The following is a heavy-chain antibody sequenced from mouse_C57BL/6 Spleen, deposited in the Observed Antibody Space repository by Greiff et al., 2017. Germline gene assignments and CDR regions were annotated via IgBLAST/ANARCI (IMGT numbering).Heavy chain of an antibody. J-gene: IGHJ2*01. CDR1: GYAFSSSW. Sequence: QVQLKESGPELVKPGASVKISCKASGYAFSSSWMNWVKQRPGKGLEWIGRIYPGDGDTNYNGKFKGKATLTADKSSSTAYMQLSSLTSEDSAVYFCARSWLGRGYFDYWGQGTTLTVSS. CDR2: IYPGDGDT. CDR3: ARSWLGRGYFDY. D-gene: IGHD4-1*01. V-gene: IGHV1-82*01.